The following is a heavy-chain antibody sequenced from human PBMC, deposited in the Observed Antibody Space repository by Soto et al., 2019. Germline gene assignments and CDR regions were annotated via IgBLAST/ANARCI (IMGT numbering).Heavy chain of an antibody. CDR2: IKGDESTT. Sequence: EVQLVESGGDSVQPGGSLRLSCAASGFTFSTYWMHWVRQAPGEVLLWVSRIKGDESTTSSADSVKGRFTISRDNAKNTVYLHMNSLRADDTAVYYCARGAFHNYYVDYWGQGTLVTVSS. V-gene: IGHV3-74*01. CDR1: GFTFSTYW. CDR3: ARGAFHNYYVDY. J-gene: IGHJ4*02. D-gene: IGHD3-16*01.